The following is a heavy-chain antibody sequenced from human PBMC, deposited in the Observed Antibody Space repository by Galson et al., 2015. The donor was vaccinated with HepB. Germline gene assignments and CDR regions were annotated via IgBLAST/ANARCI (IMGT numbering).Heavy chain of an antibody. Sequence: SLRLSCAASGFTFSDYYMSWIRQAPGKGLEWVSSISSSGTTIYYADSVKGRFTISRDNATNSLYLQLNSLRAEDTAVYYCAGATLGWFDPWGQGTLVTVSS. D-gene: IGHD2/OR15-2a*01. V-gene: IGHV3-11*01. CDR3: AGATLGWFDP. CDR1: GFTFSDYY. J-gene: IGHJ5*02. CDR2: ISSSGTTI.